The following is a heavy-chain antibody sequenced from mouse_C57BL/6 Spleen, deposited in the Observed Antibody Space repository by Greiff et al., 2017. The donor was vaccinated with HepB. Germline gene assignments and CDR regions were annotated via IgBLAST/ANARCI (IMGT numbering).Heavy chain of an antibody. V-gene: IGHV1-52*01. D-gene: IGHD2-5*01. CDR3: ARGGAYSNYWDFDV. CDR2: IDPSDSET. J-gene: IGHJ1*03. CDR1: GYTFTSYW. Sequence: QVQLQQPGAELVRPGSSVKLSCKASGYTFTSYWMHWVKQRPIQGLEWIGNIDPSDSETHYNQKFKDKATVTVDKSSSTAYMQLSSLTSEDSAVYYCARGGAYSNYWDFDVWGTGTTVTVSS.